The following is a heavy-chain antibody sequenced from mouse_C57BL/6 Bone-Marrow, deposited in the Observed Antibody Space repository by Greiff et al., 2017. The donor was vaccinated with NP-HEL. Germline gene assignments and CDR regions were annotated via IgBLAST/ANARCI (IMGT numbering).Heavy chain of an antibody. CDR2: INPNNGGT. D-gene: IGHD2-3*01. CDR1: GYTFTDYY. Sequence: EVQLQQSGPELVKPGASVKISCKASGYTFTDYYMNWVKQSHGKSLEWIGDINPNNGGTSYNQKFKGKATLTVDKSSSTAYMELRSLTSEDSAVYYCARARDGYLFAYWGQGTLVTVSA. V-gene: IGHV1-26*01. J-gene: IGHJ3*01. CDR3: ARARDGYLFAY.